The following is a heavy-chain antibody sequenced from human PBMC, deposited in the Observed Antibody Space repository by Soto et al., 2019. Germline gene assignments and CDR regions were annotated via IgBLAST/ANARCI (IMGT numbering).Heavy chain of an antibody. D-gene: IGHD6-25*01. V-gene: IGHV3-74*01. CDR3: ARGGDDNWFDP. Sequence: PGGSLRLSCAASGFTFSSYWMHWVRQAPGKGLVWVSRINSDGSSTSYADSVKGRFTISRDNAKNTLYLQMNRLRAEDTAVYYCARGGDDNWFDPWGQGTLVTVSS. CDR2: INSDGSST. CDR1: GFTFSSYW. J-gene: IGHJ5*02.